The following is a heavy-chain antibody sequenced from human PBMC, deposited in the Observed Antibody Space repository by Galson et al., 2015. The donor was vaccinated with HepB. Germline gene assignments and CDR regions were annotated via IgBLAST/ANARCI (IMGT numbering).Heavy chain of an antibody. V-gene: IGHV3-23*01. CDR3: VKEGAWFGGDWFDP. J-gene: IGHJ5*02. D-gene: IGHD3-16*01. CDR2: INGRGSDR. Sequence: SLRLSCAASGFTLSAYAMTWVRQAPGKGLEWVASINGRGSDRNYAESVKGRFSISRDNSKNTLFLEMNSLRAEDTAVYYCVKEGAWFGGDWFDPWGQGTLVTVS. CDR1: GFTLSAYA.